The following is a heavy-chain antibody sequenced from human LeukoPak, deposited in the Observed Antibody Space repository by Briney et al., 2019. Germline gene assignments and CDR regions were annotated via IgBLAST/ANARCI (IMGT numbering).Heavy chain of an antibody. CDR1: GGTFSSYA. V-gene: IGHV1-69*13. J-gene: IGHJ4*02. CDR3: ATAVAGPYYFDY. Sequence: ASVKVSCKASGGTFSSYAISWVRQAPGQGLGWMGGIIPIFGTANYAQKFQGRVTITADESTSTAYMELSSLRSEDTAVYYCATAVAGPYYFDYWGQGTLVTVSS. D-gene: IGHD6-19*01. CDR2: IIPIFGTA.